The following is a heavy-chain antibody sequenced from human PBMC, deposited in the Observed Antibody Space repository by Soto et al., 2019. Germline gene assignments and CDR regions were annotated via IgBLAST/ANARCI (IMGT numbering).Heavy chain of an antibody. D-gene: IGHD3-22*01. J-gene: IGHJ6*02. CDR3: ARAMDYYDSSCYRYYYGMDV. Sequence: PSETLSLTCTVSGGSISSGDYYWSWIRQPPGKGLEWIGYIYYSGSTYYNPSLKSRVTISVDTSKNQFSLKLSSVTAADTAVYYCARAMDYYDSSCYRYYYGMDVWGQGTTVTVSS. CDR1: GGSISSGDYY. V-gene: IGHV4-30-4*01. CDR2: IYYSGST.